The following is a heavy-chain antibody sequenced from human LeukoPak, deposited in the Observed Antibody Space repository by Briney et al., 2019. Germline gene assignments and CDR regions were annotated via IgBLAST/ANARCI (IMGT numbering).Heavy chain of an antibody. J-gene: IGHJ4*02. V-gene: IGHV1-18*04. CDR2: ISVYNGNT. CDR3: ARVQPHRIYYDNSDYPTRNDY. CDR1: GYIFTSYG. D-gene: IGHD3-22*01. Sequence: ASVKVSCKASGYIFTSYGISWVRQAPGQGREWMGWISVYNGNTNYVQKFQGRVTMTTDTSTSTAYMELRSLRSDDTAVYYCARVQPHRIYYDNSDYPTRNDYWGQGTLVTVSS.